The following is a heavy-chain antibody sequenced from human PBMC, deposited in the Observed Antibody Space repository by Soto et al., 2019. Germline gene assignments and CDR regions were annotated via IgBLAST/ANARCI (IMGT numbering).Heavy chain of an antibody. CDR3: ARSYYYDSSGYPPVNPDAFDI. CDR1: GGSISSGGYY. V-gene: IGHV4-31*03. D-gene: IGHD3-22*01. Sequence: PSETLSLTCTVSGGSISSGGYYWSWIRQHPGKGLEWIGYIYYSGSTYYNPSLKSRVTISVDTSKNQFSLKLSSVTAADTAVYYCARSYYYDSSGYPPVNPDAFDIWCPGTMVTVSS. CDR2: IYYSGST. J-gene: IGHJ3*02.